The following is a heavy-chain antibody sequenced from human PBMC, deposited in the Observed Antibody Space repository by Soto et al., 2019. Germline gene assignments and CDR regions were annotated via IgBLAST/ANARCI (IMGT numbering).Heavy chain of an antibody. CDR3: AKDRGVVVSAYSYIDY. CDR1: GFTFSSDA. Sequence: GGSLRLSCAASGFTFSSDAMSWVRQAQGKGLEWVSAISGSGGSTYYADSVKGRFTISRDNPKNTLYLQRDSLRAEDTAVYYCAKDRGVVVSAYSYIDYWGQGTLVTVSS. D-gene: IGHD2-21*01. J-gene: IGHJ4*02. CDR2: ISGSGGST. V-gene: IGHV3-23*01.